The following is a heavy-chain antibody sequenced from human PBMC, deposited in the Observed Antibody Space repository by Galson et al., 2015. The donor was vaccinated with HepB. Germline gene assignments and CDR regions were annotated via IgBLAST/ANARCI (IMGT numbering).Heavy chain of an antibody. CDR1: GFTFSSYA. V-gene: IGHV3-23*01. J-gene: IGHJ6*03. D-gene: IGHD4-11*01. CDR2: ISGSGGST. CDR3: AKDWARDYSNHYYYYYMDV. Sequence: SLRLSCAASGFTFSSYAMSWVRQAPGKGLEWVSAISGSGGSTYYADSVKGRFTISRDNSKNTLYLQMNSLRAEDTAVYYCAKDWARDYSNHYYYYYMDVWGKGTTVTVSS.